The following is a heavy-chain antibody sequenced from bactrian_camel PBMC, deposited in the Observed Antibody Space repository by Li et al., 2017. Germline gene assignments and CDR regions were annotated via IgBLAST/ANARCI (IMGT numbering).Heavy chain of an antibody. CDR1: GMRYPFFS. CDR2: IEIYGTT. V-gene: IGHV3S53*01. J-gene: IGHJ4*01. D-gene: IGHD4*01. Sequence: HVQLVESGGGSVQAGESLTLSCAASGMRYPFFSMAWFRQAPGKEREVVATIEIYGTTTYADSVKGRFTISRDNAKNTLYLQMNSLKTEDTAVYYCAIAEQGTTTMRRGQGTQVTVS.